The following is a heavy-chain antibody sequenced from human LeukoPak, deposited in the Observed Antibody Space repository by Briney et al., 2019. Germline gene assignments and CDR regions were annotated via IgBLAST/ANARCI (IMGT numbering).Heavy chain of an antibody. V-gene: IGHV4-61*02. CDR2: IYTSGST. CDR1: GGSISSGSYY. J-gene: IGHJ6*03. Sequence: PSETLSLTCTVSGGSISSGSYYWSWIRQPAGKGLEWIGRIYTSGSTNYNPSLKSRVTISVDTSKNQFSLKLSSVTAADTAVYYCARVASGSYCNYYYYYMDVWGKGTTVTVSS. CDR3: ARVASGSYCNYYYYYMDV. D-gene: IGHD1-26*01.